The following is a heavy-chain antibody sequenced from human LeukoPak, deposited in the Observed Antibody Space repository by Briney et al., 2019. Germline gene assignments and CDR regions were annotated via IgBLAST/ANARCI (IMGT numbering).Heavy chain of an antibody. CDR2: INPNSGGT. Sequence: ASVTVSCKASGYTFTGYYMHWVRQAPGQGLEWMGWINPNSGGTNYAQKFQGRVTMTRDTSISTACMELSRLRSDDTAVYYCARAVTGATPPTDWGQGTLVTVSS. CDR3: ARAVTGATPPTD. D-gene: IGHD2-21*02. V-gene: IGHV1-2*02. CDR1: GYTFTGYY. J-gene: IGHJ4*02.